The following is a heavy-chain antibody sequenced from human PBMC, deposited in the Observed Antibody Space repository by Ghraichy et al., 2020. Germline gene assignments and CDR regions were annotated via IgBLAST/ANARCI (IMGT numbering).Heavy chain of an antibody. Sequence: SETLSLTCTVSGGSISSYYWSWIRQPPGKGLEWIGYIYYSGSTNYNPSLKSRVTISVDTSKNQFSLKLTSVTAADTAVYYCASLIPFNYGLDVWGQGTTVTVSS. J-gene: IGHJ6*02. CDR3: ASLIPFNYGLDV. CDR1: GGSISSYY. D-gene: IGHD3-16*01. V-gene: IGHV4-59*08. CDR2: IYYSGST.